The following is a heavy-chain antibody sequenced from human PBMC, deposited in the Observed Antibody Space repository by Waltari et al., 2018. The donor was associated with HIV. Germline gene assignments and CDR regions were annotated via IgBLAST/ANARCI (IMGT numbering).Heavy chain of an antibody. D-gene: IGHD6-13*01. J-gene: IGHJ4*02. CDR2: SSGSGVST. CDR1: GFTFSSYA. Sequence: EVQLVESGGGLVQPGGSLRLSCAASGFTFSSYAMSWVRKAPGKGLGWVSASSGSGVSTYYADPVMGPFTISRDNSKNTMYLQMNSLRAEDTAVYYCAKDGIAAAGDYWGQGTLVTVSS. V-gene: IGHV3-23*04. CDR3: AKDGIAAAGDY.